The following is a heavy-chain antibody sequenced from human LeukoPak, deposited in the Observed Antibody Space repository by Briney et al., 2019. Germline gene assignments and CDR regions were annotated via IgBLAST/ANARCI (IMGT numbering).Heavy chain of an antibody. CDR2: IIPILGIA. V-gene: IGHV1-69*04. J-gene: IGHJ5*02. CDR3: AREFCSGGSCYRWFDP. CDR1: GGTFSSYA. D-gene: IGHD2-15*01. Sequence: GASVKVSCKASGGTFSSYAINWVRQAPGQGLEWMGRIIPILGIANYAQKFQGRVTITADKSTSTAYMELNSLRSEDTAVYYCAREFCSGGSCYRWFDPWGQGTLVTVSS.